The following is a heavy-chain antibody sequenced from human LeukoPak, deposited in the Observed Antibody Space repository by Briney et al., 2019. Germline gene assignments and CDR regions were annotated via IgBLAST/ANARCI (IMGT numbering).Heavy chain of an antibody. V-gene: IGHV4-59*01. D-gene: IGHD2-15*01. J-gene: IGHJ4*02. CDR1: GGSISSYY. Sequence: PSETLSLTCTVSGGSISSYYWSWIRQPPGKGLEWIGYIYHSGSTNYNPSLKSRVTISVDTSKNQFSLKLTSVTAADTAVYYCAGTYCSGGDCHWNDYWGQGTLVTVSS. CDR2: IYHSGST. CDR3: AGTYCSGGDCHWNDY.